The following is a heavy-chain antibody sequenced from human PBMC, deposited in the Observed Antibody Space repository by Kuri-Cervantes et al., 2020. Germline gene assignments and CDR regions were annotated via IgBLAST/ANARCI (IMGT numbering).Heavy chain of an antibody. V-gene: IGHV3-21*01. Sequence: GESPKISCAASGFTFSAYSMNWLRQAPGKGLEWVSSISSSSSYIYYADSVKGRFTISRDNAKNSLYLQMNSLRAEDTAVYYCAGGPYCGGDCYSGLPWGQGTLVTVSS. CDR2: ISSSSSYI. CDR1: GFTFSAYS. CDR3: AGGPYCGGDCYSGLP. J-gene: IGHJ5*02. D-gene: IGHD2-21*02.